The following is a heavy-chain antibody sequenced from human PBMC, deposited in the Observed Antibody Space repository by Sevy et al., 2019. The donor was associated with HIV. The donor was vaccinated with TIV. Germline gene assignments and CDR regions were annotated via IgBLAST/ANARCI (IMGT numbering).Heavy chain of an antibody. CDR2: ISGSGGST. Sequence: GGSLRLSCAASGFTFSSYAMSWVRQAPGKGLEWVSAISGSGGSTYYADSVKGRFTISRDNSKNTRYLQMNSLRAEDTAVYYCAKVSYGSSGYYYPYFDYWGQGTLVTVSS. D-gene: IGHD3-22*01. J-gene: IGHJ4*02. V-gene: IGHV3-23*01. CDR3: AKVSYGSSGYYYPYFDY. CDR1: GFTFSSYA.